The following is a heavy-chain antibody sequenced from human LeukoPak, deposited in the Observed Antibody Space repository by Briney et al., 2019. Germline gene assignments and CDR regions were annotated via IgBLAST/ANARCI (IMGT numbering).Heavy chain of an antibody. V-gene: IGHV3-30-3*01. CDR3: ARDRYYDSSGYSDYSFHFDY. D-gene: IGHD3-22*01. J-gene: IGHJ4*02. Sequence: GGSLRLSCAASGFTFSSYAMHWLRQAPGKGLEWVAVISYDGSNKYYADSVKGRFTISRDNSKNTLYLQMNSLRAEDTAVYYCARDRYYDSSGYSDYSFHFDYWGQGTLVTVSS. CDR2: ISYDGSNK. CDR1: GFTFSSYA.